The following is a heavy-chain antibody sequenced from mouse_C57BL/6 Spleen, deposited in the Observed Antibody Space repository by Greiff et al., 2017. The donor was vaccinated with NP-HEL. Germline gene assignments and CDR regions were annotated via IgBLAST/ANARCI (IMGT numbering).Heavy chain of an antibody. D-gene: IGHD1-1*02. Sequence: VQLQQPGAELVKPGASVKLSCKASGYTFTSYWMHWVKQRPGQGLEWIGMIHPNSGSTNYNEKFKSKATLTVDKSSSTAYMQLSSLTSEDSAVYYCARGNYVDWYFDVWGTGTTVTVSS. CDR1: GYTFTSYW. CDR3: ARGNYVDWYFDV. V-gene: IGHV1-64*01. J-gene: IGHJ1*03. CDR2: IHPNSGST.